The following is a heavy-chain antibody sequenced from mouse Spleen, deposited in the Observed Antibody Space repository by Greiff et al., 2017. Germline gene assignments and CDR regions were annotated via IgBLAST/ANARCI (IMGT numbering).Heavy chain of an antibody. CDR3: ARSAYGYWFAY. J-gene: IGHJ3*01. CDR1: GYAFSSYW. Sequence: QVQLQQSGAELVKPGASVKISCKASGYAFSSYWMNWVKQRPGKGLEWIGYINPSSGYTKYNQKFKDKATLTADKSSSTAYMQLSSLTYEDSAVYYCARSAYGYWFAYWGQGTLVTVSA. V-gene: IGHV1-7*01. D-gene: IGHD1-2*01. CDR2: INPSSGYT.